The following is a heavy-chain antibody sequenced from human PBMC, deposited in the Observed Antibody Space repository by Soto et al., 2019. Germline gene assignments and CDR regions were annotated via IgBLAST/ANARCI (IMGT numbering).Heavy chain of an antibody. CDR3: TRCSGSYTHRYFDS. CDR1: GGSTSSSNYQ. J-gene: IGHJ4*02. CDR2: VYYNGNT. Sequence: SENRSHSWTGSGGSTSSSNYQGCRIRQPPEKGLEWIGNVYYNGNTYYNPSLSIRLTISVDTSNNHFSLKVKSVTAADTAVYYRTRCSGSYTHRYFDSWLQGILIT. V-gene: IGHV4-39*02. D-gene: IGHD1-26*01.